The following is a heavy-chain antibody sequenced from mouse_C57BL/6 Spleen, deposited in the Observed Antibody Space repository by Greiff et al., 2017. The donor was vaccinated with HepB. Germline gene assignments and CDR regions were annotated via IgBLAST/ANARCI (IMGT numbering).Heavy chain of an antibody. V-gene: IGHV1-54*01. Sequence: QVQLQQSGAELVRPGTSVKVSCKASGYAFTNYLIEWVKQRPGQGLEWIGVINPGSGGTNYNEKFKGKATLTADTSSSTAYMQLSSLTSEDSAVYFCAREGYYGSSSAWFAYWGQGTLVTVSA. CDR3: AREGYYGSSSAWFAY. D-gene: IGHD1-1*01. CDR2: INPGSGGT. CDR1: GYAFTNYL. J-gene: IGHJ3*01.